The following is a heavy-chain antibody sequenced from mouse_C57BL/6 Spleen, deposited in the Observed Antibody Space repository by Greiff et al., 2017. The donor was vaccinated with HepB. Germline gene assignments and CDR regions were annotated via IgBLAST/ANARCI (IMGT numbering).Heavy chain of an antibody. D-gene: IGHD2-2*01. CDR1: GYTFTSYW. Sequence: QVQLQQSGAELVRPGTSVKLSCKASGYTFTSYWMHWVKQRPGQGLEWIGVIDPSDSYTNYNQKFKGKATLTVDTSSSTAYMQLSSLTSEDSAVYYGARLGLRRDGYYAMDYWGQGTSVTVSS. CDR2: IDPSDSYT. J-gene: IGHJ4*01. CDR3: ARLGLRRDGYYAMDY. V-gene: IGHV1-59*01.